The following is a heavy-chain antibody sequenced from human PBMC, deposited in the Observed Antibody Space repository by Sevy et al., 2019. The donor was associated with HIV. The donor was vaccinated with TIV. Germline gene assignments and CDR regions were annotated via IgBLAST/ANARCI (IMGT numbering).Heavy chain of an antibody. CDR2: IKSKTDGGTT. Sequence: GGSLRLSCAASGFTFSNAWMSWVRQAPGKGLEWVGRIKSKTDGGTTDYAAPVKGRFTISRDDSKNTLYLQMNSLKTEDTAVYYCTTEGYYDSSDYYYVRYFQHWGQGTLVTVSS. V-gene: IGHV3-15*01. J-gene: IGHJ1*01. CDR1: GFTFSNAW. D-gene: IGHD3-22*01. CDR3: TTEGYYDSSDYYYVRYFQH.